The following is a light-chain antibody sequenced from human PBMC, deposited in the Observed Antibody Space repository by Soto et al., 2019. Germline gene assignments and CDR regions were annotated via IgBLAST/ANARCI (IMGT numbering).Light chain of an antibody. CDR1: QIINDN. J-gene: IGKJ4*01. Sequence: EVVMTQSPATLSVSPGERATLFCWASQIINDNVAWYQQKPGQAPRLLMYGATTRATDIPARFSGGQSGTEFTLTISSLQSGDYQVYYCQQYHQWPPVTFGGGTKVDIK. V-gene: IGKV3D-15*01. CDR3: QQYHQWPPVT. CDR2: GAT.